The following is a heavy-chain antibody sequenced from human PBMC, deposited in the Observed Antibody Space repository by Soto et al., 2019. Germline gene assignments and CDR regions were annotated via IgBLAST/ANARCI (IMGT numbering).Heavy chain of an antibody. J-gene: IGHJ4*02. CDR3: AKEWSQGYYFDY. V-gene: IGHV3-23*01. CDR1: GFAFSNYA. D-gene: IGHD2-15*01. Sequence: EVQLLESGGDLVQPGGSLRLSCAASGFAFSNYAMNWVRQAPGKGLEWVSVISGGGGPTYYADSVKVRFTISRDNSKKTLYLQMSSLRGDDTAVYYCAKEWSQGYYFDYWGQGTLVIVSS. CDR2: ISGGGGPT.